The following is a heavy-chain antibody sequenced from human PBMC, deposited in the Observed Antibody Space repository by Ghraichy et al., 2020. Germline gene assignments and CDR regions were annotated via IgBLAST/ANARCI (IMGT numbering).Heavy chain of an antibody. CDR1: GGSISSYY. V-gene: IGHV4-59*01. CDR3: ARFRDFWSGYYIIGADY. CDR2: IYYSGST. D-gene: IGHD3-3*01. Sequence: SETLSLTCTVSGGSISSYYWSWIRQPPGKGLEWIGYIYYSGSTNYNPSLKSRVTISVDTSKNQFSLKLSSVTAADTAVYYCARFRDFWSGYYIIGADYWGQGTLVTVSS. J-gene: IGHJ4*02.